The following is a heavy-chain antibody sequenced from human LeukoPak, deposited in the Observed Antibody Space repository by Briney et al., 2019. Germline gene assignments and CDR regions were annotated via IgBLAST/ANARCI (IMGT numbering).Heavy chain of an antibody. J-gene: IGHJ4*02. D-gene: IGHD2-21*02. CDR1: GGTLSSYA. Sequence: ASVRVSCKASGGTLSSYAISWVRQAPGQGLEWMGGIIPIFGTANYAQKFQGRVTITADKSTSTAYMELSSLRSEDTAVYYRARVTGSGVVTNPFDYWGQGTLVTVSS. CDR2: IIPIFGTA. V-gene: IGHV1-69*06. CDR3: ARVTGSGVVTNPFDY.